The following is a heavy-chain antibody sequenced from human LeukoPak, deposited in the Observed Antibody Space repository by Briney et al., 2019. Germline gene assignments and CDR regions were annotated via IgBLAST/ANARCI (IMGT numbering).Heavy chain of an antibody. J-gene: IGHJ4*02. CDR2: INPNSGGT. CDR1: GYTFTGYY. Sequence: ASVKVSCKASGYTFTGYYIHWVRRAPGQGLEWMGRINPNSGGTNYAQKFQGRVTMTRDTSVSTAYMDLGRLRSDDTAVYYCASGANVDTSMASYYFDYWGQGTLVTVSS. CDR3: ASGANVDTSMASYYFDY. V-gene: IGHV1-2*02. D-gene: IGHD5-18*01.